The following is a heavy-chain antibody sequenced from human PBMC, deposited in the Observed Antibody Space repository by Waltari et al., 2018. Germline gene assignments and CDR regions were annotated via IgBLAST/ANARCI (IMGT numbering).Heavy chain of an antibody. V-gene: IGHV3-74*01. J-gene: IGHJ4*02. CDR2: IKTDGSTT. D-gene: IGHD3-9*01. CDR3: ARDLDWVLLDH. Sequence: EVQLVESGGGLVQPGGSLRLSCAASGFPFSNYWMHWVRPTPGKGLGWGSRIKTDGSTTAYADAVKGRFTVSRDNAKNTLYLQMHSLRADDTAVYFCARDLDWVLLDHWGQGSLVTVSS. CDR1: GFPFSNYW.